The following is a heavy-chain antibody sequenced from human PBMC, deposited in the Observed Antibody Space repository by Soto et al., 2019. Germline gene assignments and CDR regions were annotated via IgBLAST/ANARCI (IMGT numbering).Heavy chain of an antibody. Sequence: GGSLRLSCAASGFTFSSYAMSWVRQAPGKGLEWVSAISGSGGSTYYADSVKGRFTISRDNSENTLYLQMNSLRAEDTAVYYCATRDRYSGSYYVDWGQGSLVTV. CDR3: ATRDRYSGSYYVD. D-gene: IGHD1-26*01. J-gene: IGHJ4*02. V-gene: IGHV3-23*01. CDR2: ISGSGGST. CDR1: GFTFSSYA.